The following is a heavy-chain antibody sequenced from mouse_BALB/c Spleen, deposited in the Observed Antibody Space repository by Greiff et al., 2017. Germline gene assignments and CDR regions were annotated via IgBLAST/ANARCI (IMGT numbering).Heavy chain of an antibody. D-gene: IGHD2-14*01. CDR3: ARRGAYYRYDWFAY. V-gene: IGHV5-6-5*01. J-gene: IGHJ3*01. CDR1: GFTFSSYA. CDR2: ISSGGST. Sequence: DVMLVESGGGLVKPGGSLKLSCAASGFTFSSYAMSWVRQTPEKRLEWVASISSGGSTYYPDSVKGRFTISRDNARNILYLQMSSLRSEDTAMYYCARRGAYYRYDWFAYWGQGTLVTVSA.